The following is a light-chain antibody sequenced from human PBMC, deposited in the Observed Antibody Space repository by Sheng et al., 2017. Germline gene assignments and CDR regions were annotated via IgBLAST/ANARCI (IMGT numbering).Light chain of an antibody. J-gene: IGKJ1*01. CDR3: QQSYSSPRT. CDR1: QTINGF. V-gene: IGKV1-39*01. CDR2: GAF. Sequence: DIEMTQSPSALSASVGETITITCRASQTINGFLNWYQQKPGTVPKLLIYGAFRLQSGVPSRFRGTESGTDFTLTISNLQPEDFATYYCQQSYSSPRTFGQGTNGGNQT.